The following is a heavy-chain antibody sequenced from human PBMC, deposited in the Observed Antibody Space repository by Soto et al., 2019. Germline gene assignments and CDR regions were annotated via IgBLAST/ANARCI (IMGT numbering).Heavy chain of an antibody. V-gene: IGHV1-69*02. CDR1: GGTFSSYT. CDR2: IIPILGIA. J-gene: IGHJ5*02. Sequence: GASVKVSCKASGGTFSSYTISWVRQAPGQRLEWMGRIIPILGIANYAQKFQGRVTITADKSTSTAYMELSSLRSEDTAVYYCARADRSNNYDFWSGPNWFDPWGQGTLVTVSS. CDR3: ARADRSNNYDFWSGPNWFDP. D-gene: IGHD3-3*01.